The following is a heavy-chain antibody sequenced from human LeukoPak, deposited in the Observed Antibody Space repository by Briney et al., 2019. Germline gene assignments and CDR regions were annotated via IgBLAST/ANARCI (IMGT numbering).Heavy chain of an antibody. V-gene: IGHV3-23*01. CDR1: GFISRDYP. J-gene: IGHJ4*02. Sequence: GGSLRLSCEASGFISRDYPMSWVRQTPGKGLEWVSSISAGGGGIYYADSVKGRFTVSRDDSKNTLYLQMNSLRVEDTALYYCAKESNGRRFDFDYWGQGTLATVSS. CDR3: AKESNGRRFDFDY. CDR2: ISAGGGGI. D-gene: IGHD1-26*01.